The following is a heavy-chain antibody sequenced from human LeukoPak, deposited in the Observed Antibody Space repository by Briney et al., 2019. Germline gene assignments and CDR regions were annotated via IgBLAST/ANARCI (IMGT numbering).Heavy chain of an antibody. Sequence: GGSLRLSCAASGFTFSRYWMHWVRHTPGKGLVWVSRINVDGSSTSYADSVRGRFTISRDNAKKTLYLQMNSLRVEDTAVYYCARGGYCSTTSCYPDIWGQGTLVSVSS. D-gene: IGHD2-2*03. CDR2: INVDGSST. V-gene: IGHV3-74*01. CDR1: GFTFSRYW. CDR3: ARGGYCSTTSCYPDI. J-gene: IGHJ3*02.